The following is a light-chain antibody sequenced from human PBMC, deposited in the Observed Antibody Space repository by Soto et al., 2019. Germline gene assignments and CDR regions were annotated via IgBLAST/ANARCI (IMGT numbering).Light chain of an antibody. CDR2: AAS. CDR3: QQANSFPRT. Sequence: DIQMTQSPSSVSASVGDRVTITCRASQGISNWLAWYQQKPGEAPKLLIYAASSLQGGVPTRFSGSGSGTDFTLTSSSLQPEDFATYYCQQANSFPRTFGQGTRLEIK. CDR1: QGISNW. V-gene: IGKV1D-12*01. J-gene: IGKJ5*01.